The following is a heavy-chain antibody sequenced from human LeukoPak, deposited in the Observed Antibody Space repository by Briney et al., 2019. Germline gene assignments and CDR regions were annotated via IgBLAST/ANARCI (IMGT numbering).Heavy chain of an antibody. V-gene: IGHV4-4*07. CDR3: ARDEGQLAPLDY. CDR2: MYSSGST. Sequence: SETLSLTCTVSGGSISNYYWSWIRQPAGKGLAWIGRMYSSGSTKYNPSFKSRVTMSVDTSNNQFSLKLSSVTAADTAVYCCARDEGQLAPLDYWGQGTLVTVSS. J-gene: IGHJ4*02. CDR1: GGSISNYY. D-gene: IGHD6-6*01.